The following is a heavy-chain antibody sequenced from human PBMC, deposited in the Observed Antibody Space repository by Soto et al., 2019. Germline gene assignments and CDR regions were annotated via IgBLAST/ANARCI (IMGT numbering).Heavy chain of an antibody. CDR2: ISYDGSNK. Sequence: PLRLSCGASGVTFSSYAMHWVRQAPGKGLEWVAVISYDGSNKYYADSVKGRFTISRDNSKNTLYLQMNSLRAEDTAVYYCARDWVVVVITHIEGVLDYWGQGTLVTVSS. J-gene: IGHJ4*02. V-gene: IGHV3-30-3*01. CDR1: GVTFSSYA. CDR3: ARDWVVVVITHIEGVLDY. D-gene: IGHD3-22*01.